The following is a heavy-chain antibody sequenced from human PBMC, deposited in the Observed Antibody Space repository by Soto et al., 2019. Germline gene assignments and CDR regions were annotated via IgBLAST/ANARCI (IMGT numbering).Heavy chain of an antibody. Sequence: GASVKVSCKASGYTFTSYAMHWVRQAPGQRLEWMGWINAGNGNTKYSQKFQGRVTITRDTSASTAYMELSSLRSEDTAVYYCAREYSSSWYGYDAFDIWGQGTMVTVSS. V-gene: IGHV1-3*01. CDR3: AREYSSSWYGYDAFDI. D-gene: IGHD6-13*01. CDR2: INAGNGNT. J-gene: IGHJ3*02. CDR1: GYTFTSYA.